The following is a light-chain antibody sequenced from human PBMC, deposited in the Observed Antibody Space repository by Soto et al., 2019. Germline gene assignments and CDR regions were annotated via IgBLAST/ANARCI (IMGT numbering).Light chain of an antibody. J-gene: IGKJ2*01. Sequence: EIVMTQSPATLSVSPGERATVSCRASQSVSSNLAWYQQKPGQAPRLLIYGASTRATGIPARFSGSGSGTEFTLTIGSLQSEDFAVCYCQQFNNWPRTFGQWTKLEIK. CDR3: QQFNNWPRT. V-gene: IGKV3-15*01. CDR2: GAS. CDR1: QSVSSN.